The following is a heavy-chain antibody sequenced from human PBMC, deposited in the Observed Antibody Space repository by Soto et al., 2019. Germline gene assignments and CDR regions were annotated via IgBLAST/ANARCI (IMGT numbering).Heavy chain of an antibody. Sequence: SETLSLTCAVYGGSFSGYYWSWIRQPPGKGLEWIGEINHSGSTNYNPSLKSRVTISVDTSKNQFSLKLSSVTAADTAVYYCARGRNNMVRGVIKPGPFDYWGQGTLVTVSS. V-gene: IGHV4-34*01. CDR2: INHSGST. CDR1: GGSFSGYY. D-gene: IGHD3-10*01. J-gene: IGHJ4*02. CDR3: ARGRNNMVRGVIKPGPFDY.